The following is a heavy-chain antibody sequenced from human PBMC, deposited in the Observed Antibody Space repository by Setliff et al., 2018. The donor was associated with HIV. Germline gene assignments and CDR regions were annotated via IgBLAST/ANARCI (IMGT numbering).Heavy chain of an antibody. J-gene: IGHJ4*02. D-gene: IGHD4-17*01. CDR3: ARCMGRPDVSDYGDYVDY. CDR2: ISAYNGNT. CDR1: GYTFTSYG. V-gene: IGHV1-18*01. Sequence: ASVKVSCKASGYTFTSYGISWVRQAPGQGLEWMGWISAYNGNTNYSQKLQGRVTMTTDTSTSTAYMELRSLRSDDTAVYYCARCMGRPDVSDYGDYVDYWGQGTLVTVSS.